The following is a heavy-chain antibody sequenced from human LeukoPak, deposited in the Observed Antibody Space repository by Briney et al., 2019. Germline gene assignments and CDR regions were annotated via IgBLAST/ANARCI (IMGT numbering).Heavy chain of an antibody. Sequence: ASVKVSCKASGYTFTGYYIHWVRQAPGQGLEWMGWINPNSGGTNYAQKFQGRVTMTRDTSISTAYMELSRLRSDDTAVYYCARDYGSGSTVYYYYYMDVWGKGTTVTISS. CDR2: INPNSGGT. D-gene: IGHD3-10*01. CDR3: ARDYGSGSTVYYYYYMDV. V-gene: IGHV1-2*02. CDR1: GYTFTGYY. J-gene: IGHJ6*03.